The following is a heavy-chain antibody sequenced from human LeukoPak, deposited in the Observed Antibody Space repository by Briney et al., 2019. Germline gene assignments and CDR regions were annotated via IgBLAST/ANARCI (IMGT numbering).Heavy chain of an antibody. Sequence: PSETLSLTCTVSGVSISSSNSYWGWIRQPPGKGLEWIGEINHSGSTNYNPSLKSRVTISVDTSKNQFSLKLSSVTAADTAVYYCARGRITMVRGGFTPVLLNWFDPWGQGTLVTVSS. CDR3: ARGRITMVRGGFTPVLLNWFDP. J-gene: IGHJ5*02. CDR1: GVSISSSNSY. D-gene: IGHD3-10*01. CDR2: INHSGST. V-gene: IGHV4-39*07.